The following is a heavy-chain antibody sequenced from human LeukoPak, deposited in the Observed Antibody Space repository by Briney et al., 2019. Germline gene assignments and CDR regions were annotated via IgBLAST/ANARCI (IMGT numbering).Heavy chain of an antibody. CDR2: IKQDGSEK. CDR3: ARIYGSGSKPYYYGMDV. V-gene: IGHV3-7*01. J-gene: IGHJ6*02. CDR1: GFTFRNYW. Sequence: GGSLRLSCAASGFTFRNYWMSWVRQAPGTGLEWVANIKQDGSEKYYVDSVKGRFTISRDNAKNSLYLQMNSLRAEDTAVYYCARIYGSGSKPYYYGMDVWGQGTTVTVSS. D-gene: IGHD3-10*01.